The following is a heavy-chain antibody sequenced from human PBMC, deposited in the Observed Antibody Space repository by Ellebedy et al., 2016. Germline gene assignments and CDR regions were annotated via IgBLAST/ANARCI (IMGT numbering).Heavy chain of an antibody. J-gene: IGHJ3*02. V-gene: IGHV3-13*01. CDR1: GFTFSSYD. Sequence: GESLKISCAASGFTFSSYDMHWVRQATGKGLEWVSAIGTAGDTYYPGSVKGRFTISRENAKNSLYLQMNSLRAGDTAVYYCARQSGYCSSTSCTGSAFDIWGQGTMVTVSS. CDR2: IGTAGDT. D-gene: IGHD2-2*01. CDR3: ARQSGYCSSTSCTGSAFDI.